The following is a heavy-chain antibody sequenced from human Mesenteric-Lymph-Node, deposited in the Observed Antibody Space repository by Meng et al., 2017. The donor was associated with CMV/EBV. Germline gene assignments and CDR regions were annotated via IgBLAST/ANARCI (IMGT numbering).Heavy chain of an antibody. CDR2: INHNSGGT. Sequence: ASVKVSCKASGYTFTGYYMHWVRQAPGQGLEWMGWINHNSGGTNYAQKFQGRVTMTRDTSISTAYMELRSLRSDDTAVYYCARVKGDDFWSGYYSFDYWGQGTLVTVSS. V-gene: IGHV1-2*02. D-gene: IGHD3-3*01. CDR3: ARVKGDDFWSGYYSFDY. J-gene: IGHJ4*02. CDR1: GYTFTGYY.